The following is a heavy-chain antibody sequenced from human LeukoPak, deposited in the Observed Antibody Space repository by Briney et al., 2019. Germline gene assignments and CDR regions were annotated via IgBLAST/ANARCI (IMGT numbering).Heavy chain of an antibody. V-gene: IGHV1-2*02. CDR1: GYTFTGYY. Sequence: ASVKVSCKASGYTFTGYYMHWVRQAPGQGLEWMGWINPNSGGTNYAQKFQGRVTMTRDTSTSTVYMELSSLRSDDTAVYYCARFRLGITMIVVVRSFDYWGQGTLVTVSS. CDR2: INPNSGGT. CDR3: ARFRLGITMIVVVRSFDY. D-gene: IGHD3-22*01. J-gene: IGHJ4*02.